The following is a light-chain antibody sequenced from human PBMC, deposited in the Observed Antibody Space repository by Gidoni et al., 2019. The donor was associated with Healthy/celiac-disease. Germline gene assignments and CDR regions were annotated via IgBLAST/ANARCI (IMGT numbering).Light chain of an antibody. J-gene: IGLJ2*01. CDR1: SSNIGSNT. V-gene: IGLV1-44*01. CDR3: AAWDDSLNGLV. Sequence: QSVLTQPPSASGTPGQRVTISCSGSSSNIGSNTVTWYQQLPGTAPKPLIYSNNQRPSGVPDRFSGSKSGTSASLAISGLQSEDEADYYCAAWDDSLNGLVFGGGTKLTVL. CDR2: SNN.